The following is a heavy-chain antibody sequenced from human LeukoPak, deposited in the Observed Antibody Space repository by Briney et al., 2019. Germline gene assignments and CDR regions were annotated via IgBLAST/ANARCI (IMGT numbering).Heavy chain of an antibody. V-gene: IGHV4-4*02. J-gene: IGHJ4*02. CDR2: IYYIGST. CDR3: ARHGSYFLAF. Sequence: PSGTLSLTCAVSGGSISSGGYWSWLRQPPGKGLEWVGQIYYIGSTNYNPSLESRVIMSLDMSTNQLSLRFNSVTAADTAVYYCARHGSYFLAFWGQGALVTVSS. CDR1: GGSISSGGY. D-gene: IGHD1-26*01.